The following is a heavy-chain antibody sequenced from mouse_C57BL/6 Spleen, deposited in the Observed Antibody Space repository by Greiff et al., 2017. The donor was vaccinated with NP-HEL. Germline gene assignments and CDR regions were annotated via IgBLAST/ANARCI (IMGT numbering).Heavy chain of an antibody. D-gene: IGHD1-1*01. V-gene: IGHV14-2*01. Sequence: EVKLQQSGAELVKPGASVKLSCTASGFNIKDYYMHWVKQRTEQGLEWIGRIDPEDGETKYAPKFQGKATITADTSSNTAYLQLSSLTSEDTAVYYCARGRDDGSRGYFDVWGTGTTVTVSS. CDR2: IDPEDGET. CDR3: ARGRDDGSRGYFDV. CDR1: GFNIKDYY. J-gene: IGHJ1*03.